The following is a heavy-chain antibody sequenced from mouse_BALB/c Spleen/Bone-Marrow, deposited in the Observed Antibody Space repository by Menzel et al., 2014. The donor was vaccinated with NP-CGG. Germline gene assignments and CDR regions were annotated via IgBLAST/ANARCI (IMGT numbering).Heavy chain of an antibody. CDR3: ARSIYDGYSEAMDY. CDR2: NNPGSGGT. Sequence: QVQLQQSGAELVRPGTSVKVSCKASGYAFTNYLIEWVKQRPGQGLEWIGVNNPGSGGTNYNEKFKGKATLTADKSSSTVYMQLISLTSDDSAVYFCARSIYDGYSEAMDYWGQGTSVTVSS. V-gene: IGHV1-54*03. D-gene: IGHD2-3*01. J-gene: IGHJ4*01. CDR1: GYAFTNYL.